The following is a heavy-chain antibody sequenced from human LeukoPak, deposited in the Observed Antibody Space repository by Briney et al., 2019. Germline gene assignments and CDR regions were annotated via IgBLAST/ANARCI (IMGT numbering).Heavy chain of an antibody. V-gene: IGHV3-53*01. CDR2: IYSGGPT. D-gene: IGHD2-15*01. Sequence: GGSLRLSCAASGFTVNINYMTWVRQAPGQGLEWVSVIYSGGPTYYADSVRGRFTISRDISKNMVYLQMNSLRAEDTAVYYCARGWVVATGAFDVWGQGTMVTVSS. J-gene: IGHJ3*01. CDR1: GFTVNINY. CDR3: ARGWVVATGAFDV.